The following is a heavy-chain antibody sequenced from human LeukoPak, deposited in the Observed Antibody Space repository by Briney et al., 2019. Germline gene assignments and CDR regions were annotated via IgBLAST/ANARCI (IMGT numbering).Heavy chain of an antibody. CDR1: GFTFSSYG. D-gene: IGHD6-19*01. CDR2: IWYDGSNK. Sequence: PGRSLRLSCAASGFTFSSYGMHWVRQAPGKGLEWVAVIWYDGSNKYYADSVKGRFTISRDNSTNTLYLPINSLRAQATAVYYCARDRDSSRWYVVGYWGQGTLVTVSS. V-gene: IGHV3-33*01. CDR3: ARDRDSSRWYVVGY. J-gene: IGHJ1*01.